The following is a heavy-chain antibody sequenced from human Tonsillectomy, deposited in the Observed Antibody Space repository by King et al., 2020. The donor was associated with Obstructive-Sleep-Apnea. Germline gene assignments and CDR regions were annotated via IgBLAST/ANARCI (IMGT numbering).Heavy chain of an antibody. CDR3: AKGGVGGSARSGFDY. V-gene: IGHV3-30*02. D-gene: IGHD5-12*01. J-gene: IGHJ4*02. CDR1: GFTFSTYG. Sequence: VQLVESGGGVVQPGRSLRLSCAASGFTFSTYGMHWVRQAPGKGLEWVAFIRYDGSDKYYADSVNGRFTISRDNSKNTVYLQMNSLRAEDTAVYYCAKGGVGGSARSGFDYWGQGTLVTVSS. CDR2: IRYDGSDK.